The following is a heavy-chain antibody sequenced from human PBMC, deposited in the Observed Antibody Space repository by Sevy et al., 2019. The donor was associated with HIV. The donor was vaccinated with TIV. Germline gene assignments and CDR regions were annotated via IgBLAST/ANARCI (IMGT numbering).Heavy chain of an antibody. CDR2: ISGSGTRT. D-gene: IGHD3-22*01. Sequence: GGSLRLSCAVSGFSFDSYGMTWVRQAPGKGLEWVSGISGSGTRTYYADSVKGRFSISRDNSKNRLYLQMNSLRSEDTAIYYCAEGWGGHYDPDEIGYYFYYYNMDVWGKGTTVTVSS. V-gene: IGHV3-23*01. J-gene: IGHJ6*03. CDR1: GFSFDSYG. CDR3: AEGWGGHYDPDEIGYYFYYYNMDV.